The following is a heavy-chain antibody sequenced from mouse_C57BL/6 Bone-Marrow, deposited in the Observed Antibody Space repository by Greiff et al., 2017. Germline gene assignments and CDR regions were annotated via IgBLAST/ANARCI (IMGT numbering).Heavy chain of an antibody. CDR3: ERSAFGDY. CDR2: IYPRAGST. V-gene: IGHV1-85*01. Sequence: VMLVESGPELVKPGASVKLSCKASGYTFTSYDINWVKPRPGQGLEWIGWIYPRAGSTKYNEKFKGKARLTVDTSSSTAYMELHRLTAEDSAVYVCERSAFGDYWGQGTTLTVSS. J-gene: IGHJ2*01. CDR1: GYTFTSYD.